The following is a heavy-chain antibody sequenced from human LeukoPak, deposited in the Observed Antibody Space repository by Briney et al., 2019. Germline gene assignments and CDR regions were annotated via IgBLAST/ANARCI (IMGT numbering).Heavy chain of an antibody. D-gene: IGHD6-19*01. V-gene: IGHV1-8*03. CDR2: MNPNSGNT. J-gene: IGHJ4*02. CDR1: GYTLTELS. Sequence: ASVKVSCKVSGYTLTELSMHWVRQAPGKGLEWMGWMNPNSGNTGYAQKFQGRVTITRNTSISTAYMELSSLRSEDTAVYYCARGYSSGWYGYWGQGTLVTVSS. CDR3: ARGYSSGWYGY.